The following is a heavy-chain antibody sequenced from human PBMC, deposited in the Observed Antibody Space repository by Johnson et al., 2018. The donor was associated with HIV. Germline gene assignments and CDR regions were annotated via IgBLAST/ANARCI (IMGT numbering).Heavy chain of an antibody. V-gene: IGHV3-53*01. CDR1: GFTVSSNY. CDR3: LIRDAFDI. D-gene: IGHD2-8*01. Sequence: VQLVESGGGLVQPGGSLRLSCAASGFTVSSNYMSWVRQAPGKGLEWASVIYSGGSTYYADSVKGRFTISRDNSKNTLYLQMNSLRAEDTAVYYCLIRDAFDIWGQGTMVTVSS. CDR2: IYSGGST. J-gene: IGHJ3*02.